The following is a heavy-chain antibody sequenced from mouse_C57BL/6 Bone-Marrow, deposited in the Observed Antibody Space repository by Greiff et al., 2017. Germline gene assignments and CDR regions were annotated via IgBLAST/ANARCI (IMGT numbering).Heavy chain of an antibody. Sequence: QVQLQQSGAELAKPGASVKISCKASGYAFSSSWMNWVKQRPGKGLEWIGRIYPGDGDTNYNGKFKGKATLTADKSSSTAYMQLSSLTSEDSAVYLCARGRVDYYGSSYEGFDYWGQGTTLTVSS. CDR1: GYAFSSSW. D-gene: IGHD1-1*01. V-gene: IGHV1-82*01. J-gene: IGHJ2*01. CDR2: IYPGDGDT. CDR3: ARGRVDYYGSSYEGFDY.